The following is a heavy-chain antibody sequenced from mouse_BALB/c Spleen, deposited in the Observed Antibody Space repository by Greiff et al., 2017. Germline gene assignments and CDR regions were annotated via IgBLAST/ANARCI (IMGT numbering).Heavy chain of an antibody. J-gene: IGHJ3*01. Sequence: VQLQESGPELVKPGASVKISCKASGYAFSSSWMNWVKQRPGHGLEWIGRIYPGDGDTNYNVKFKGKATLTADKSSSTAYMQLSSLTSEDSAVYYCARAGDYDGAWFAYWGQGTLVTVSA. CDR1: GYAFSSSW. CDR3: ARAGDYDGAWFAY. D-gene: IGHD2-4*01. CDR2: IYPGDGDT. V-gene: IGHV1-82*01.